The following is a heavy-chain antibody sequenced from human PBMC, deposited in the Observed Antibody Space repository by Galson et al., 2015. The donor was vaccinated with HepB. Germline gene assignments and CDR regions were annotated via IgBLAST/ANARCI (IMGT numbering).Heavy chain of an antibody. V-gene: IGHV3-74*01. J-gene: IGHJ4*02. D-gene: IGHD1-1*01. CDR2: INGDETTT. CDR1: GFTFRNYW. Sequence: SLRLSCAVSGFTFRNYWTHWVRQAPGKGLVWVSRINGDETTTNYADSVKGRFTISRDNARNTLSLQMNSLRGEDTAIYYCARGATGIQLWPGLDSWGQGTLVTVSS. CDR3: ARGATGIQLWPGLDS.